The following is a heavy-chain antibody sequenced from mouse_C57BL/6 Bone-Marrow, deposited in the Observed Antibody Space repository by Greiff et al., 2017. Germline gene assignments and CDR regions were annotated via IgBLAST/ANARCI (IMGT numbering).Heavy chain of an antibody. J-gene: IGHJ3*01. D-gene: IGHD2-4*01. V-gene: IGHV1-19*01. CDR2: INPYNGGT. Sequence: VQLQQSGPVLVKPGASVKMSCKASGYTFTDYYMNWVKQSHGKSLEWIGVINPYNGGTSYNQKFKGKATLTVDKSTSTAYMSLNRLTSEDSAVYYSAALDYDYNVRDWGQGTLVTVSA. CDR3: AALDYDYNVRD. CDR1: GYTFTDYY.